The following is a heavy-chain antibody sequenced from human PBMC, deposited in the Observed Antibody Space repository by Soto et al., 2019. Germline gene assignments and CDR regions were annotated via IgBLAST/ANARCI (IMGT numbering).Heavy chain of an antibody. CDR3: ARGLVSPPYYFDY. J-gene: IGHJ4*02. D-gene: IGHD2-8*01. Sequence: QVQLVQSGAEVKKPGASVKVSCKASGYTFTGYYMHWVRQAPGQGLEWMGWINPNSGGTNDAQKFQGWVTMTRDTSISTAYMELSRLRSDDTAVYYCARGLVSPPYYFDYWGQGTLVTVSS. CDR2: INPNSGGT. V-gene: IGHV1-2*04. CDR1: GYTFTGYY.